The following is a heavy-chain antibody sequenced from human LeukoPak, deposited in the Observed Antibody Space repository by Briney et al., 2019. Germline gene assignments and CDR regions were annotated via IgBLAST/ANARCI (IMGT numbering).Heavy chain of an antibody. CDR2: VGAIGSSTI. Sequence: GGSLRLSCAASGFTFRSYAMSWVRQAPGKGLEWVSYVGAIGSSTISYADSVMGRFTISRDNAKNSVFLQMNSLRAEDTAVYYCARDLHYAFDIWGQGTMVTVSS. V-gene: IGHV3-48*01. J-gene: IGHJ3*02. CDR3: ARDLHYAFDI. CDR1: GFTFRSYA.